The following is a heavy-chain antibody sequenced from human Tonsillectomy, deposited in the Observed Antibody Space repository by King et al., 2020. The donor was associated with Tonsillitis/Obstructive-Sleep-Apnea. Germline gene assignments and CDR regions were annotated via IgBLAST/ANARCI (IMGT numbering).Heavy chain of an antibody. CDR2: IKSKSDGATI. Sequence: VQLVESEGGLVEPGGSLRLSCAASGFTFSNTWMSWVRQAPGRGLEWVGRIKSKSDGATIDYAAPVKARFTISRHDSKNMLYLEMNSLKTEDTAVYYCTTASPVTTTYHYYYHMDVWGKGTTVTVSS. V-gene: IGHV3-15*01. CDR1: GFTFSNTW. D-gene: IGHD4-17*01. CDR3: TTASPVTTTYHYYYHMDV. J-gene: IGHJ6*03.